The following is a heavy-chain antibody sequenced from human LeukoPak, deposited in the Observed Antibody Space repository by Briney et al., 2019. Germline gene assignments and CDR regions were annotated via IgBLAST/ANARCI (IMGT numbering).Heavy chain of an antibody. D-gene: IGHD6-19*01. V-gene: IGHV4-34*01. J-gene: IGHJ6*03. CDR1: GESFSGYY. CDR2: INHSGST. Sequence: PSETLSLTCAVYGESFSGYYWSWIRQSPGKGLEWIGDINHSGSTNYNPSLKSRVTISVDTSKNQFSLKLSSVTAADTAVYYCARGVAGTAYYYYYYMDVWGKGTTVTVSS. CDR3: ARGVAGTAYYYYYYMDV.